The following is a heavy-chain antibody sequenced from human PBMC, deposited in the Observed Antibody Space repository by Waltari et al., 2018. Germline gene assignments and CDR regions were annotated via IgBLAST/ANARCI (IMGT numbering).Heavy chain of an antibody. V-gene: IGHV3-21*01. J-gene: IGHJ3*02. Sequence: EVQLVESGGGLVKPGGSLRLSCAASGFTFLNYTMNWVRQAPGKGLEWVSSITSSSSSIYYADSVKGRFTSSRDNAKNSLYLQVNSLRAEDTAVYYCARDYGAPAFDIWGQGTMVTVSS. CDR2: ITSSSSSI. CDR3: ARDYGAPAFDI. CDR1: GFTFLNYT. D-gene: IGHD3-10*01.